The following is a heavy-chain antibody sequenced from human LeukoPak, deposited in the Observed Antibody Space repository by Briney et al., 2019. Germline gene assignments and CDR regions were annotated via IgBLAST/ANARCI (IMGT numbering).Heavy chain of an antibody. CDR1: GLTFNGHW. CDR3: ARLLGESTIYDL. CDR2: IRQNGIEK. V-gene: IGHV3-7*01. J-gene: IGHJ5*02. Sequence: PGGSLRLSCTTSGLTFNGHWMSWVRQAPGKGLEWVASIRQNGIEKYYVDSVKGRFIISRNNAENSLSLQMNSLRDEDAATYYCARLLGESTIYDLWGQGTLVTVSS. D-gene: IGHD3-16*01.